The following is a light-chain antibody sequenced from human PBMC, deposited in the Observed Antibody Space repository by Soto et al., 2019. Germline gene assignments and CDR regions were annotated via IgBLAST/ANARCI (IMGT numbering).Light chain of an antibody. J-gene: IGKJ5*01. CDR2: GAS. V-gene: IGKV3-20*01. CDR3: QQYGSSPIT. CDR1: QSVSSR. Sequence: EIKLIQPPCTLSLSKGEIATLSCRASQSVSSRLAWYQQKPGQAPRLLISGASSRATGIPDRFSGSGSATDFTLTISRLEPEDFALYYCQQYGSSPITFGLGTPLE.